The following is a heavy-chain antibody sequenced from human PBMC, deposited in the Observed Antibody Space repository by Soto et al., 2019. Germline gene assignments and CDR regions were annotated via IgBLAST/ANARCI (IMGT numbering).Heavy chain of an antibody. V-gene: IGHV4-59*01. CDR1: GGSTTSDY. CDR3: ARCHRGLRCHLDS. Sequence: SETLSLTCTVSGGSTTSDYWSWIRQPPGKGLEWLGYIFHSLGAKYNPSLGSRGTISLDTSKNQLSLSLRSVTAADTAVYFCARCHRGLRCHLDSWGQGTLVTVSS. J-gene: IGHJ4*02. D-gene: IGHD4-17*01. CDR2: IFHSLGA.